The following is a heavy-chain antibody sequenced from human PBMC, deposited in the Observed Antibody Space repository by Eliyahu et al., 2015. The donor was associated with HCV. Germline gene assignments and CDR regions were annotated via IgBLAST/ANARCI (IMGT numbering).Heavy chain of an antibody. D-gene: IGHD6-13*01. Sequence: QVQLVESGGGVVQPGRSLRLXCAASGFTFSSYGXXWVRQAPGKGLEWVAVISYDGSNKYYADSVKGRFTISRDNSKNTLYLQMNSLRAEDTAVYYCAKCIAFSSWPTYYYYGMDVWGQGTTVTVSS. J-gene: IGHJ6*02. V-gene: IGHV3-30*18. CDR3: AKCIAFSSWPTYYYYGMDV. CDR2: ISYDGSNK. CDR1: GFTFSSYG.